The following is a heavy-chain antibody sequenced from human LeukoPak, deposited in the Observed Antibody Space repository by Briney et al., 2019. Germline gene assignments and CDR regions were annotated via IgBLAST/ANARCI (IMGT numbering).Heavy chain of an antibody. CDR1: RDSVSSNNAA. V-gene: IGHV6-1*01. Sequence: SQTLSLTCAISRDSVSSNNAAWNWIRQSPSRGLECLGRTYYRSKRYNDYAVSVKNRITINPDTSKNQFSMQLNSVTPEDTAVYYCARDLPMVAAAGRFDYWGPGTLVTVSS. J-gene: IGHJ4*02. CDR3: ARDLPMVAAAGRFDY. CDR2: TYYRSKRYN. D-gene: IGHD6-13*01.